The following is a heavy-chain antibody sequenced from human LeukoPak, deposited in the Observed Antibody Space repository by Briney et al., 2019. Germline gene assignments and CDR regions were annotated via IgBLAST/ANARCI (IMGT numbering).Heavy chain of an antibody. CDR2: IIPIFGTA. J-gene: IGHJ3*02. CDR3: AREGRGIAAAGTNAFDI. CDR1: GGTFSSYA. Sequence: EASVKVSCKASGGTFSSYAISWVRQAPGQGLEWMGGIIPIFGTANYAQKFQGRVTITADESTSTAYMELSSLRSEDTAVYYCAREGRGIAAAGTNAFDIWGQGTMVTVSS. V-gene: IGHV1-69*01. D-gene: IGHD6-13*01.